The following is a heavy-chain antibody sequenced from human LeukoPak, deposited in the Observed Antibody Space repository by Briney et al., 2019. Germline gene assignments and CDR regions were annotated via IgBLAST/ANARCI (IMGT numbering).Heavy chain of an antibody. CDR3: AREIVVVVAATHPYYFGY. Sequence: GGSLRLSCTASGFTFSDYYMSWIRQTPGKGLEWLSYISTRDNTIQYADSVKGRFTISRDNAKNSLYLQMNSLRAEDTAVYYCAREIVVVVAATHPYYFGYWGQGTLVTVSS. CDR2: ISTRDNTI. J-gene: IGHJ4*02. V-gene: IGHV3-11*04. CDR1: GFTFSDYY. D-gene: IGHD2-15*01.